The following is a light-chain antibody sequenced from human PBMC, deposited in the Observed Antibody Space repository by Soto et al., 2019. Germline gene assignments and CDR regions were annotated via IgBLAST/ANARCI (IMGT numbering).Light chain of an antibody. Sequence: DIQMTQCPSTLSAFVGDRVASTFRASQSVNSWLAWYQQRPGKAPKLLIYDASTLESGVPSRFSGSGSGTEFTLTISSLQPDDFATYYCHQYNSYHTFGGGTKVDIK. V-gene: IGKV1-5*01. CDR3: HQYNSYHT. J-gene: IGKJ4*01. CDR2: DAS. CDR1: QSVNSW.